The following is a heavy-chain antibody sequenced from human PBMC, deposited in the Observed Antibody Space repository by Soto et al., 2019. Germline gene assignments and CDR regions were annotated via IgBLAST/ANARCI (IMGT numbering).Heavy chain of an antibody. V-gene: IGHV5-51*01. CDR1: GYSFTSYW. J-gene: IGHJ6*02. CDR3: ARATYYDFWSGYGGETYYYYGMDV. D-gene: IGHD3-3*01. Sequence: PGESLKISCKGSGYSFTSYWIGWVRQMPGKGLEWMGIIYPGDSDTRYSPSFQGQVTISADKSISTAYLQWSSLKASDTAMYYCARATYYDFWSGYGGETYYYYGMDVWGQGTTVTVSS. CDR2: IYPGDSDT.